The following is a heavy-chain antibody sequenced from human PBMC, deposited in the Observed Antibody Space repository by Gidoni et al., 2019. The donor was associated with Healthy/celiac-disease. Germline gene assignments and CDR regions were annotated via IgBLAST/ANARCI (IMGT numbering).Heavy chain of an antibody. D-gene: IGHD3-9*01. Sequence: QVQLQESGPGLVKPSEPLSLPCTVSGGSISSSYWSWIRQPLGKGLEWVGYSYYSGSTNYNPSLKSRVNISVDTAKNKFSLKLSSVTAADTAVYYCARASYYDILTGYPLRAFDIWGQGTMVTVSS. CDR3: ARASYYDILTGYPLRAFDI. CDR2: SYYSGST. V-gene: IGHV4-59*08. CDR1: GGSISSSY. J-gene: IGHJ3*02.